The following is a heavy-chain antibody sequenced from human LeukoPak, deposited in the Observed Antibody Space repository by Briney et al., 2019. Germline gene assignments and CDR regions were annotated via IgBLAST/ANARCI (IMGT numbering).Heavy chain of an antibody. V-gene: IGHV3-9*01. CDR2: ISWDSGSQ. D-gene: IGHD3-9*01. CDR1: GFSLEDYA. CDR3: IKDMGFDLLKDAFHV. J-gene: IGHJ3*01. Sequence: GGSLRLSCVGSGFSLEDYAMHWVRQVPGKGLECVSSISWDSGSQAYTDSVKGRFTISRDNDKNSLYLQMNSLRLEDTAFYYCIKDMGFDLLKDAFHVWGQGTLVTVSS.